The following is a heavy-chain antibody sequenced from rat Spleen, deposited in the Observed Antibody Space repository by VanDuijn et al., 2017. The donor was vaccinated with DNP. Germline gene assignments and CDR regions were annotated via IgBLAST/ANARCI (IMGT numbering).Heavy chain of an antibody. CDR2: ISYDGGNT. Sequence: EVQLVESGGGLVQPGRSLKLSCAASGFTFSDYYMAWVRQAPTKGLEWVAYISYDGGNTNYGDSVKGRFTISRDNAKSTLYLQMNSLRSEDTATYYCARHPLYGGYMYFDSWGQGVMVTVSS. CDR1: GFTFSDYY. D-gene: IGHD1-11*01. V-gene: IGHV5-22*01. J-gene: IGHJ2*01. CDR3: ARHPLYGGYMYFDS.